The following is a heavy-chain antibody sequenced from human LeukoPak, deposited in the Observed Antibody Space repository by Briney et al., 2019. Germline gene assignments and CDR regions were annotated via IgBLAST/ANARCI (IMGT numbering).Heavy chain of an antibody. CDR3: ARGNARSWYFLY. CDR1: GYTFSDYY. CDR2: VNPSSGIA. V-gene: IGHV1-2*06. Sequence: GASVKVSCKASGYTFSDYYMHWVRQAPGQGPEWMGLVNPSSGIANYAQRFQGRVTMTRDTSISTAYMELSGLTSDDTALYYCARGNARSWYFLYWGQGTLVTVSS. D-gene: IGHD6-13*01. J-gene: IGHJ4*02.